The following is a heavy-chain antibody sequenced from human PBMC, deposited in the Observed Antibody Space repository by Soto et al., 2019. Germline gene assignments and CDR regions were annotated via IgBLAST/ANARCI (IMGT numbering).Heavy chain of an antibody. Sequence: PSETLSLTCTVSGGSISSGDYYWSWIRQPPGKGLEWIGYIYYSGSTYYNPSLKSRATISVDTSKNQFSLKLSSVTAADTAVYYCARDSFGLYSSSWPADGMDVWGQGTTVTVSS. CDR1: GGSISSGDYY. CDR3: ARDSFGLYSSSWPADGMDV. J-gene: IGHJ6*02. CDR2: IYYSGST. D-gene: IGHD6-13*01. V-gene: IGHV4-30-4*01.